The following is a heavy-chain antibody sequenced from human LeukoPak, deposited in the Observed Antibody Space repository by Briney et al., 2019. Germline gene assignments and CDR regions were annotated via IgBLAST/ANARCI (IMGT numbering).Heavy chain of an antibody. Sequence: PSETLSLTCTVSGGSISSYYWSWIRQPAGKGLEWIGRIYTSGSTNYNPSLKSRVTMSVDTSKNQFSLKLSSVTAADTAVYYCAREIWAHILTGFHYYYGMDVWGQGTTVTVSS. J-gene: IGHJ6*02. CDR1: GGSISSYY. D-gene: IGHD3-9*01. CDR2: IYTSGST. V-gene: IGHV4-4*07. CDR3: AREIWAHILTGFHYYYGMDV.